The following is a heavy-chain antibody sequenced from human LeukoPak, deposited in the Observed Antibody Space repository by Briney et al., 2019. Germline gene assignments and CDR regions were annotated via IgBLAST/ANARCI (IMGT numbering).Heavy chain of an antibody. J-gene: IGHJ5*02. V-gene: IGHV1-8*01. CDR1: GYTLISYD. CDR2: MNPNSGNT. CDR3: ARVSMVRGAAPYNWFYP. Sequence: GASVKVSCKASGYTLISYDINWVRQATGQGREWMGWMNPNSGNTGYAQKFQGRVTMNKITSISTAYMELSSLRSEDTAVYYCARVSMVRGAAPYNWFYPGGQGTLVTVSA. D-gene: IGHD3-10*01.